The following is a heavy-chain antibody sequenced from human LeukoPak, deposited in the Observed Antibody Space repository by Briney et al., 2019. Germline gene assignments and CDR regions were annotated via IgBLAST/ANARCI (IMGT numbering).Heavy chain of an antibody. CDR2: ISSSGSTI. J-gene: IGHJ5*02. V-gene: IGHV3-48*03. Sequence: GGSLRLSCAASGFTFSSYEMNWVRQAPGKGLEWVSYISSSGSTIYYADSVKGRSTISRDNAKNSLYLQMNSLRAEDTAVYYCARDASSGWYVERPEAWFDPWGQGTLVTVSS. D-gene: IGHD6-19*01. CDR1: GFTFSSYE. CDR3: ARDASSGWYVERPEAWFDP.